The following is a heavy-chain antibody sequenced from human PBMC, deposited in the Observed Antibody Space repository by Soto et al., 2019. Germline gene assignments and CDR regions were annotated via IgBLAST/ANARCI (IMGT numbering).Heavy chain of an antibody. J-gene: IGHJ6*03. D-gene: IGHD2-15*01. V-gene: IGHV1-69*02. CDR2: IIPILGIA. Sequence: QVQLVQSGAEVKKPGSSVKVSCKASGGTFSSYTISWVRQAPGQGPEWMGRIIPILGIANYAQKFQGRVTITADKSTSTAYMELSSLRSEDTAVYYCADEVAATRLGYYYMDVWGKGTTVTVSS. CDR1: GGTFSSYT. CDR3: ADEVAATRLGYYYMDV.